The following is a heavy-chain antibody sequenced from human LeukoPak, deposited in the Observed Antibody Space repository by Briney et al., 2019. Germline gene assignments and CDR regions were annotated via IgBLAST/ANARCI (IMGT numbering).Heavy chain of an antibody. CDR2: IHYSGSS. Sequence: SETLSLTCTVSGGSISSSPYYWGWIRQPPWKGLEWIGSIHYSGSSYYNPSLKSRVTISVDKSKNQFSLKLSSVTAADTAVYYCARDPIGWFGELGVRSAFDIWGQGTMVTVSS. D-gene: IGHD3-10*01. V-gene: IGHV4-39*07. J-gene: IGHJ3*02. CDR3: ARDPIGWFGELGVRSAFDI. CDR1: GGSISSSPYY.